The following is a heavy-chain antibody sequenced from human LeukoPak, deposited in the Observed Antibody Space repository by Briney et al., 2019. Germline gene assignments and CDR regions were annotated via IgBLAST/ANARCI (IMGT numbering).Heavy chain of an antibody. J-gene: IGHJ4*02. Sequence: HSGGSLRLSCAASGFTFGTYAMTWVRRAPGKGLEWVSAVGTSGDATYYANSVKGRFTISSDNSKNTVYLQMNSLRPEDMAVYYCAEEIFSGLLYIDYWGQGTLVTVSS. CDR2: VGTSGDAT. CDR3: AEEIFSGLLYIDY. V-gene: IGHV3-23*01. CDR1: GFTFGTYA. D-gene: IGHD5-12*01.